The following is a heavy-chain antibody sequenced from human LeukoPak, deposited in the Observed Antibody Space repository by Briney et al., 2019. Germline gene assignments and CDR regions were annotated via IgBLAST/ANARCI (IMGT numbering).Heavy chain of an antibody. Sequence: GGSLRLSCAASGFTVSSDHMNWVRQAPGKGLEWVSVIYSGGSTYYADSVKGRFTISRDNAENSLYLQMNSLRAEDMAVYYRTRGNWGGDYWGQGTLVTVSS. D-gene: IGHD7-27*01. J-gene: IGHJ4*02. V-gene: IGHV3-53*01. CDR1: GFTVSSDH. CDR2: IYSGGST. CDR3: TRGNWGGDY.